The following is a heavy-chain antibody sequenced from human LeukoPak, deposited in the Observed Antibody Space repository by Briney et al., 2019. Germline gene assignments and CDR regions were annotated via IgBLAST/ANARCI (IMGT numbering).Heavy chain of an antibody. CDR2: INHSGST. D-gene: IGHD4-17*01. V-gene: IGHV4-34*01. CDR3: ARGSSDNSSTVTTTPYYFDY. CDR1: GGSFSGYY. J-gene: IGHJ4*02. Sequence: PSETLSLTCAVYGGSFSGYYWSWIRQPPGKGLEWIGEINHSGSTNYNPSLKSRVTISVDTSKNQFSLKLSSVTAADTAVYYCARGSSDNSSTVTTTPYYFDYWGQGTLVTVSP.